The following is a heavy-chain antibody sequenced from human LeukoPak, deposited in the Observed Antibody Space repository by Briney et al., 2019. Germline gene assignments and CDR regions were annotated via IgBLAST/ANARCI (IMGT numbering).Heavy chain of an antibody. V-gene: IGHV4-61*02. CDR2: IYTSGST. CDR3: ARGTQYGSGSYSY. D-gene: IGHD3-10*01. J-gene: IGHJ4*02. CDR1: GGSISSSSYY. Sequence: SETLSLTCTVSGGSISSSSYYWSWIRQPAGKGLEWIGRIYTSGSTNYNPSLKSRVTMSVDTSKNQFSLKLSSVTAADTAVYYCARGTQYGSGSYSYWGQGTLVTVSS.